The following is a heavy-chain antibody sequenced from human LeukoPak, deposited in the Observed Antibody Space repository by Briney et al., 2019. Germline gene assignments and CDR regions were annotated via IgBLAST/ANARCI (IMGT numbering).Heavy chain of an antibody. CDR2: IYYSGGT. J-gene: IGHJ4*02. D-gene: IGHD2-2*03. CDR3: ARQGDGYCSSTNCLYTFDY. CDR1: GGSISSYY. V-gene: IGHV4-59*08. Sequence: SETLSLTCTVSGGSISSYYWSWLRQPPGKGLEWIGYIYYSGGTNYNPSLKSRVTISEDTSKNQFSLNLNSVTAADTAVYYCARQGDGYCSSTNCLYTFDYWGQGILVTVSS.